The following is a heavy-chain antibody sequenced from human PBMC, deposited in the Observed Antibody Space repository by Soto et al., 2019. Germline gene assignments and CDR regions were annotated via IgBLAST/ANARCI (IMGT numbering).Heavy chain of an antibody. CDR3: AIGNPDWFDP. V-gene: IGHV4-38-2*01. J-gene: IGHJ5*02. D-gene: IGHD1-1*01. CDR2: IYRGGIT. Sequence: PSETLSLTCAVSGYSISSGPYWGWIRRPPGKGLEWIGTIYRGGITYYNPSLKSRVTISIDTSKNHFSLRLSSVTATDTAVYFCAIGNPDWFDPWGQGTLVTVSS. CDR1: GYSISSGPY.